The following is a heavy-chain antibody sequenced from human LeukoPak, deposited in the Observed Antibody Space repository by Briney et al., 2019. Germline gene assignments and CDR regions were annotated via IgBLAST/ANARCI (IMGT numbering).Heavy chain of an antibody. J-gene: IGHJ4*02. Sequence: GGSLRLSCAASGFTFSSYGFHWVRQAPGKGLEWVTSIPYDGANKNYVDSVKGRFTISRDNSKNTLYLLMNSLRVEDTAVYYCAKDSESSYSYVDYRGQGTLVTVSS. V-gene: IGHV3-30*02. CDR2: IPYDGANK. CDR1: GFTFSSYG. D-gene: IGHD5-18*01. CDR3: AKDSESSYSYVDY.